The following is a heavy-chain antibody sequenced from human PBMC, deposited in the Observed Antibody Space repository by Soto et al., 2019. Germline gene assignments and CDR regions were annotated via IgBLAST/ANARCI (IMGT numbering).Heavy chain of an antibody. J-gene: IGHJ4*02. CDR3: ARDGDIVATIESQSFDY. CDR1: GFTFSSYW. V-gene: IGHV3-7*01. D-gene: IGHD5-12*01. CDR2: IKQDGSEK. Sequence: GGSLRLSCAASGFTFSSYWMSWVRQAPGKGLEWVANIKQDGSEKYYVDSVKGRFTISRDNAKNSLYLQMNSLRAEDTAVYYCARDGDIVATIESQSFDYWGQGTLVTVSS.